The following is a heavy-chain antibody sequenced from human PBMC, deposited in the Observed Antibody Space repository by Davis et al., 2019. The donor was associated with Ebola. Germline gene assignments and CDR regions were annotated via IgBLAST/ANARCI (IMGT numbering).Heavy chain of an antibody. CDR3: VREPPDNWDYAFDY. J-gene: IGHJ4*02. CDR1: GFTFSSYA. Sequence: GESLQISCAASGFTFSSYAMSWVRQAPGKGLELVSAISCSGGSTYYADSVKGRLTISRDNSKNTLYLQMNSLRAEDTAVYYCVREPPDNWDYAFDYWGQGTLVTVSS. CDR2: ISCSGGST. D-gene: IGHD1-7*01. V-gene: IGHV3-23*01.